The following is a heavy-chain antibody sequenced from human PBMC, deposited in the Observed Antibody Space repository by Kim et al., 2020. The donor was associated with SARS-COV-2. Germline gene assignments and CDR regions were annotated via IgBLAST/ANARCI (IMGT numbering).Heavy chain of an antibody. J-gene: IGHJ4*02. CDR2: T. CDR3: ATRITIFGVGF. Sequence: THYAESEKGRFTISRDNAKNTLYLQMNSRRADDTAVYYCATRITIFGVGFWGQGTLVTVSP. V-gene: IGHV3-23*01. D-gene: IGHD3-3*01.